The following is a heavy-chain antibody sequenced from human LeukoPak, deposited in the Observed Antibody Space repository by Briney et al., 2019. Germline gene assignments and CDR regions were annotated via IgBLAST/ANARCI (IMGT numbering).Heavy chain of an antibody. J-gene: IGHJ4*02. D-gene: IGHD5-24*01. CDR1: GFTFSSYW. CDR2: IKQDGSET. CDR3: ARETPRRGETRDGYR. Sequence: GGSLRLSCAASGFTFSSYWMHWVRQAPGKGLECLANIKQDGSETYYADSVKGRFTISRDNAKNSLYLQMNSLRAEDTAVYYCARETPRRGETRDGYRWGQGTLVTVSS. V-gene: IGHV3-7*01.